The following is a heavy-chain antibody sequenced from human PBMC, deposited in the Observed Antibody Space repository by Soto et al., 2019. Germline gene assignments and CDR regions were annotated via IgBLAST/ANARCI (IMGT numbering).Heavy chain of an antibody. Sequence: HPGGSLRLSCAASGFTVSSNYMSWVRQAPGKGLEWVSVIYSGGSTYYADSVKGRFTISRHNSKNTLYLQMNSLRAEDTAVYYCARPYLGNTYSSSSSLDYYYMDVWGKGTTVTVSS. J-gene: IGHJ6*03. CDR1: GFTVSSNY. CDR3: ARPYLGNTYSSSSSLDYYYMDV. CDR2: IYSGGST. V-gene: IGHV3-53*04. D-gene: IGHD6-6*01.